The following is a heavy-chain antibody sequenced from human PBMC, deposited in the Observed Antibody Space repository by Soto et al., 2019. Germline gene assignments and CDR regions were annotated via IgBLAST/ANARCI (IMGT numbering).Heavy chain of an antibody. D-gene: IGHD3-22*01. J-gene: IGHJ4*02. Sequence: QVQLVESGGGVVQPGRSLRLSCAASGFTFSSYGMHWVRQAPGKGLEWVAVISYDGSNTYYADSVKGRFTISRDNSKNTLYLPMNSLRAEDTAVYYCAKVYYDSSGYHLSLAYWGQGALVPVSS. CDR3: AKVYYDSSGYHLSLAY. CDR1: GFTFSSYG. CDR2: ISYDGSNT. V-gene: IGHV3-30*18.